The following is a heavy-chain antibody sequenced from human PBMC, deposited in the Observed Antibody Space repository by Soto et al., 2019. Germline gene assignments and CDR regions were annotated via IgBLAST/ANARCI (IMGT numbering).Heavy chain of an antibody. CDR2: ISGSGGST. CDR3: ANSGYDCPFDY. D-gene: IGHD5-12*01. V-gene: IGHV3-23*01. CDR1: GFTFSSYT. Sequence: EVQLLESGGGLVQPGGSLRLSCAASGFTFSSYTMSWVRQAPGKGLEWVSDISGSGGSTYYADSVKGRFTISRDNTKNTLYLQMNSLRAEDTAVYYWANSGYDCPFDYWGQGTLVTVSS. J-gene: IGHJ4*02.